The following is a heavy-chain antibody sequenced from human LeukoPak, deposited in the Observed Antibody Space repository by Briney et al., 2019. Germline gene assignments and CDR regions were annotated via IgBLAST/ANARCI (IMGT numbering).Heavy chain of an antibody. D-gene: IGHD6-13*01. Sequence: ASVKVSCKASGYTFTSYYMHWVRQAPGQGLEWMGIINPSGGSTSYAQKFQGRVTMTRDTSTSTVYMELSSLKSEDTAVYYCARDNKEQQLVQGAFDTWGQGTMVTVSS. CDR1: GYTFTSYY. J-gene: IGHJ3*02. CDR2: INPSGGST. CDR3: ARDNKEQQLVQGAFDT. V-gene: IGHV1-46*01.